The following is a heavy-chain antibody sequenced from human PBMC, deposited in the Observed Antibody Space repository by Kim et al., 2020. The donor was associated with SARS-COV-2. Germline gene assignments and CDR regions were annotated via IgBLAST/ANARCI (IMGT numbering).Heavy chain of an antibody. J-gene: IGHJ4*02. CDR2: IKQDGSEK. V-gene: IGHV3-7*03. CDR3: ARGSDGSGSYGVFDY. CDR1: GFTFSSYW. Sequence: GGSLRLSCAASGFTFSSYWMSWVRQAPGKGLEWVANIKQDGSEKYYVDSVKGRFTISRDNAKNSLYLQMNSLRAEDTAVYYCARGSDGSGSYGVFDYWGQGTLVTVSS. D-gene: IGHD3-10*01.